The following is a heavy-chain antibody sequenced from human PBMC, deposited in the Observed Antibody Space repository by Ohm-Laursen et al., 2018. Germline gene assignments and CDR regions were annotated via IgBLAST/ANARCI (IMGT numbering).Heavy chain of an antibody. CDR1: GFTFSNYW. D-gene: IGHD6-6*01. CDR3: ARNAAPRGGSSSAGTYYYGLDV. CDR2: INSDGSSI. J-gene: IGHJ6*02. Sequence: GSLRLSCAAPGFTFSNYWMHWVRQAPGKGLVWVSRINSDGSSISYADSVKGRFTISRGNAKNTLDLQMNSLRADDTAVYYCARNAAPRGGSSSAGTYYYGLDVWGQGTTVTVSS. V-gene: IGHV3-74*01.